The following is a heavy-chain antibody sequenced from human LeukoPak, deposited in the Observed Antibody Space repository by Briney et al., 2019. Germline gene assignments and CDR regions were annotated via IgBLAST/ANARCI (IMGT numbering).Heavy chain of an antibody. V-gene: IGHV4-39*01. J-gene: IGHJ4*02. CDR1: GGSISSSSYY. Sequence: SETLSLTCTVSGGSISSSSYYWSWLRQPPGKGLEWIGNIHYSGTTYYNPALKSRITISADTSKNQFSLKLSSVTAADTAVYYCARRYCGSTNCYWVSWGQGTLVTVSS. CDR2: IHYSGTT. CDR3: ARRYCGSTNCYWVS. D-gene: IGHD2-2*01.